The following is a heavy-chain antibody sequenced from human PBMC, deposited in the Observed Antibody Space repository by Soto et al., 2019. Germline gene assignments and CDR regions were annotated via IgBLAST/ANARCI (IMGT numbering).Heavy chain of an antibody. D-gene: IGHD3-3*01. CDR2: IYWDDDK. CDR1: GFSLTTSGVG. J-gene: IGHJ4*02. V-gene: IGHV2-5*02. Sequence: QITLNESGPTVVRPTETLTLTCRFSGFSLTTSGVGVGWIGQSPGKAPEWLALIYWDDDKRYSGSLKSRLTITQDTSKNQVVLTVSDLDPTDTATYYCAHRVLRTVFGLVTTTAIYFDFWGQGTPVAVSS. CDR3: AHRVLRTVFGLVTTTAIYFDF.